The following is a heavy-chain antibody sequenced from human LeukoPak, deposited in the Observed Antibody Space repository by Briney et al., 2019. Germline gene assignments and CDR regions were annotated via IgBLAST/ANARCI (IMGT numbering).Heavy chain of an antibody. CDR1: GGSISSSSYY. Sequence: SETLSLTCTVSGGSISSSSYYWGWIRQPPGKGLEWIGSIYYSGCTYYNPSLKSRVTISVDTSKNQFSLRLTSVTAADTAVYYCAREQYSGYSSDYWGQGTLVTVSS. D-gene: IGHD5-12*01. CDR3: AREQYSGYSSDY. V-gene: IGHV4-39*07. J-gene: IGHJ4*02. CDR2: IYYSGCT.